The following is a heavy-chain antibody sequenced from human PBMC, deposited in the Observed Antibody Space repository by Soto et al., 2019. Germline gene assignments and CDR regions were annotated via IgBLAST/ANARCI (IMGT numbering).Heavy chain of an antibody. CDR1: GYTFTSYA. J-gene: IGHJ6*02. V-gene: IGHV1-3*01. Sequence: ASVKVSCKASGYTFTSYAMHWVRQAPGQRLEWMGWINAGNGNTKYSQKFQGRVTITRDTSASTAYMELSSLRSEDTAVYYCARLLVVVPAARDYYYGMDVWGQGTTVTVSS. CDR3: ARLLVVVPAARDYYYGMDV. D-gene: IGHD2-2*01. CDR2: INAGNGNT.